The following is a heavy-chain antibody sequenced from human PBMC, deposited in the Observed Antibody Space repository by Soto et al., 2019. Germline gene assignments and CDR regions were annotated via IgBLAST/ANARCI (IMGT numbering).Heavy chain of an antibody. D-gene: IGHD4-17*01. V-gene: IGHV1-69*08. CDR1: GGTFSSYT. CDR3: AREEGYDYGGTVAFDI. CDR2: IIPILGIA. J-gene: IGHJ3*02. Sequence: QVQLVQSGAEVKKPGSSVKVSCKASGGTFSSYTISWVRQAPGQGLEWMGRIIPILGIANYAQKFQGRVTMTADKSTSTAYMELSSLRSEDTAVYYCAREEGYDYGGTVAFDIWGQGTMVTVSS.